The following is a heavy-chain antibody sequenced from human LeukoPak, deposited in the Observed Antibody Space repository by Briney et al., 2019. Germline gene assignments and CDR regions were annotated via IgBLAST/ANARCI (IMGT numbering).Heavy chain of an antibody. Sequence: PGGSLRLSCAASGFTFSSYGMHWVRQAPGRGLEWVAFIRYDGSNKYYADSVKGRFTISRDNSKNTLYLQMNSLRAEDTAVYYCAKGSCSSTSCYSWACFQHWGQGTLVTVSS. D-gene: IGHD2-2*01. CDR1: GFTFSSYG. V-gene: IGHV3-30*02. CDR2: IRYDGSNK. J-gene: IGHJ1*01. CDR3: AKGSCSSTSCYSWACFQH.